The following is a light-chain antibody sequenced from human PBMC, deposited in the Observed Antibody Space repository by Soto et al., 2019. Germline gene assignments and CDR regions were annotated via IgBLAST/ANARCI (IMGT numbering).Light chain of an antibody. Sequence: QSALTQPASVSGSPGQSITSSCTGTSSDIGDYNYVSWYQQHPGKAPKLMIYGVTNRPSGVSYRFSGSKSGNTASLTISGLQAEDEADYFCSSYTSTTTLHYVFGTGTKVTVL. J-gene: IGLJ1*01. CDR1: SSDIGDYNY. V-gene: IGLV2-14*01. CDR2: GVT. CDR3: SSYTSTTTLHYV.